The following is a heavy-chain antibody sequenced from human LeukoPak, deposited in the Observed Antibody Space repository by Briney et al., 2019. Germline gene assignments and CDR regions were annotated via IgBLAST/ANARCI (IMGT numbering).Heavy chain of an antibody. CDR1: GHTFTGYY. V-gene: IGHV1-2*02. CDR3: GSGQWLVGVFY. Sequence: GASAKDSCKASGHTFTGYYMHWVRQAPGQGLEWLGWINPNSGVTNYAQKFQGRITMTRDTSITTVYMELSSLTSEDTAVYYCGSGQWLVGVFYWGQGTLVTVSS. J-gene: IGHJ4*02. D-gene: IGHD6-19*01. CDR2: INPNSGVT.